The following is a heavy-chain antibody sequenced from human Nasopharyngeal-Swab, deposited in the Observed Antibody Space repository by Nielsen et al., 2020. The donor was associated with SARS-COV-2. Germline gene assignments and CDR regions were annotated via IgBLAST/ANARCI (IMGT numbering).Heavy chain of an antibody. D-gene: IGHD3-16*01. CDR1: GFTFSSYE. V-gene: IGHV3-48*03. CDR2: ISSSGSTI. Sequence: GESLKISCAASGFTFSSYEMNWVRQAPGKGLEWVSYISSSGSTIYYADSVKGRFTISRDNAKNSLYLQMNSLRAEDTAVYYCARGGSWDYVWGSPGFHYYYGMDVWGQGTTVTVSS. J-gene: IGHJ6*02. CDR3: ARGGSWDYVWGSPGFHYYYGMDV.